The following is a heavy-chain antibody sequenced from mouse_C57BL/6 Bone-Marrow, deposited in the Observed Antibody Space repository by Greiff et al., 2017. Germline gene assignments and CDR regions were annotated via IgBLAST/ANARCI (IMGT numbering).Heavy chain of an antibody. Sequence: VQLQQSGAELVRPGASVKLSCTASGFNIKDYYMHWVKQRPEQGLEWIGRIDPEDGDTEYAPKFQGKATMTADTSSNTAYLQFSSLTAEDTAVYYCTSRITTVVTGYFDYWGQGTTLTVSS. J-gene: IGHJ2*01. CDR1: GFNIKDYY. CDR2: IDPEDGDT. D-gene: IGHD1-1*01. V-gene: IGHV14-1*01. CDR3: TSRITTVVTGYFDY.